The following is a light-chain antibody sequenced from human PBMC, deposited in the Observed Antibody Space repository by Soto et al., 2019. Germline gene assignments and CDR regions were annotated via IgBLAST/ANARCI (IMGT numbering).Light chain of an antibody. CDR1: QSVTSNY. V-gene: IGKV3-20*01. Sequence: EVVLTQSPGTVSLSPGERATLSCRASQSVTSNYLAWYQQKPGQAPRLLSYAASSRATGIPDRCSGSGSGTDFSLTITSLEPEDFAVYYCQQYGSSLTWTFGQGTKVELK. J-gene: IGKJ1*01. CDR2: AAS. CDR3: QQYGSSLTWT.